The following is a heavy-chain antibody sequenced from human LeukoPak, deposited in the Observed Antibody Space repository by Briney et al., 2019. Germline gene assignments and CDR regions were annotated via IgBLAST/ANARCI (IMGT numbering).Heavy chain of an antibody. J-gene: IGHJ3*02. D-gene: IGHD2-2*01. V-gene: IGHV4-4*07. Sequence: SETLSLTCTVSGGSISSYYWSWIRQPAGKGLEWIGRIYTSGSTNYNPSLKSRVTMSVDTSKNQFSLKLSSVTAADTAVYYCARVRPVVVPAAMSYAFDIWGQGTMVTVSS. CDR3: ARVRPVVVPAAMSYAFDI. CDR2: IYTSGST. CDR1: GGSISSYY.